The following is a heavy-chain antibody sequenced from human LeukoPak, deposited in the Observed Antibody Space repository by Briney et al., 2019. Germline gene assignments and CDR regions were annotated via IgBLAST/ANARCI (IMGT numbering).Heavy chain of an antibody. CDR3: ARDRCSSTSCYAYYYYGMDV. J-gene: IGHJ6*02. V-gene: IGHV4-61*02. D-gene: IGHD2-2*01. CDR1: GGSISNGSYY. CDR2: IYTSGST. Sequence: SQTLSLTCTVSGGSISNGSYYWSWIRQPAGKGLEWIGRIYTSGSTNYNPSLKSRVTISVDTSKNQFSLKLSSVTAADTAVYYCARDRCSSTSCYAYYYYGMDVWGQGTTVTVSS.